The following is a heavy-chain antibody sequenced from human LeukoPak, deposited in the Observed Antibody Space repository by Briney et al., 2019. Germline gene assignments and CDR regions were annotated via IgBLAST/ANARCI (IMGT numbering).Heavy chain of an antibody. CDR3: ARHLATAGTGFDY. V-gene: IGHV4-59*08. CDR1: GGSMSSYY. CDR2: IYYRGST. Sequence: SETLSLTCTVSGGSMSSYYWSWIPQPPGEGLEWIGYIYYRGSTNYNPSLKSRVTISVDTSKNQFSLKLSSVTAADTAVYYCARHLATAGTGFDYWGQGTLVTVSS. J-gene: IGHJ4*02. D-gene: IGHD6-13*01.